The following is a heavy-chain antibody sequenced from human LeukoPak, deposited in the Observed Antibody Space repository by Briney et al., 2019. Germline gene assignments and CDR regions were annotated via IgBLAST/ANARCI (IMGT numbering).Heavy chain of an antibody. D-gene: IGHD1-26*01. CDR3: AKDSYWEYYFDY. CDR2: ISTSGSTI. V-gene: IGHV3-11*01. Sequence: GGSLRLSCAASGFTFSNAWMSWVRQAPGKGLDWVSYISTSGSTIYYADSVKGRFTISRDNAKNSLYLQMNSLRAEDTAVYYCAKDSYWEYYFDYWGQGTLVTVSS. CDR1: GFTFSNAW. J-gene: IGHJ4*02.